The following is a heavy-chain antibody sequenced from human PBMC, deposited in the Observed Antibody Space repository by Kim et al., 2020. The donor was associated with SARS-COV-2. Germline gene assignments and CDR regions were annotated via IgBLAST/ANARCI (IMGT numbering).Heavy chain of an antibody. D-gene: IGHD3-22*01. V-gene: IGHV4-39*01. CDR3: ARLHASGYSA. CDR1: GGSISSSSYY. Sequence: SETLSLTCTVSGGSISSSSYYWGWIRQPPGKGLEWIGSIYYSGSTYYNPSLKSRVTISVDTSKNQFSLKLSSVTAADTAVYYCARLHASGYSAWGQGTLVTVSS. J-gene: IGHJ5*02. CDR2: IYYSGST.